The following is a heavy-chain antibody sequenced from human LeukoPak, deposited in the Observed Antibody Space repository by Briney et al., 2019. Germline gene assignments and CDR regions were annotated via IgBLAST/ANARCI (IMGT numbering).Heavy chain of an antibody. J-gene: IGHJ4*02. CDR2: ISSSSSTI. D-gene: IGHD5-18*01. CDR3: ARGRGYSYGSINY. V-gene: IGHV3-48*01. CDR1: GFTFSSYS. Sequence: PGGSLRLSCADSGFTFSSYSMNWVRQAPGKGLEWVSYISSSSSTICYADSVQGRFTISRDNAKNSLYLQMNSLRAEDTAVYYCARGRGYSYGSINYWGQGTLVTVSS.